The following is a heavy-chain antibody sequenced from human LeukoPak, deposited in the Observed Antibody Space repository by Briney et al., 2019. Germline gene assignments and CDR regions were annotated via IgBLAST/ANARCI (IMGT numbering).Heavy chain of an antibody. J-gene: IGHJ6*03. D-gene: IGHD5-18*01. Sequence: GESLRLSCAASGFTFSNAWMSWIRQPPGKGLEWVGRIKNKTDGGTTDYAAPVKGRFTISRDDSKNTPYLQMNSRKTEDTAVYYCTTPADTAMVHYYYYYYMDVWGKGTTVTVSS. CDR3: TTPADTAMVHYYYYYYMDV. CDR2: IKNKTDGGTT. V-gene: IGHV3-15*01. CDR1: GFTFSNAW.